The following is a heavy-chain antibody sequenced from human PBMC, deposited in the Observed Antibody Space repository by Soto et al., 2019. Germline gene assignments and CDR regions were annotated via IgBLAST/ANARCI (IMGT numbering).Heavy chain of an antibody. J-gene: IGHJ6*02. CDR1: GFTFSNAW. V-gene: IGHV3-15*07. CDR2: IKSKTDGGTT. D-gene: IGHD2-2*01. CDR3: TTVAIVVVPAALDYYYYGMDV. Sequence: PGGSLRLSCAASGFTFSNAWMNWVRQAPGKGLEWVGRIKSKTDGGTTDYAAPVKGRFTISRDDSKNTLYLQMNSLKTEDTAVYYCTTVAIVVVPAALDYYYYGMDVWGQRTTVTVSS.